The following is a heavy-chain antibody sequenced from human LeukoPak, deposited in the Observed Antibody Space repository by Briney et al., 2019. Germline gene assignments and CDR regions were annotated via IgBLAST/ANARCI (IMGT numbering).Heavy chain of an antibody. CDR1: GGSISSYY. CDR3: ARANCSGGSCQIPNYYYYMDV. D-gene: IGHD2-15*01. Sequence: SEPLSLTCTVSGGSISSYYWSWIRQPPGKGLEWLGYIYYSGSTNYNPSLKSRVTISVDTSKNQFSLKLSSVTAADTAVYYCARANCSGGSCQIPNYYYYMDVWGKGATVTISS. CDR2: IYYSGST. J-gene: IGHJ6*03. V-gene: IGHV4-59*01.